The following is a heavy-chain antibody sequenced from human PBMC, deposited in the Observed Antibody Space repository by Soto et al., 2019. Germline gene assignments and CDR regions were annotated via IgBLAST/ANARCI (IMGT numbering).Heavy chain of an antibody. CDR3: TRTKNELRFYSYNGIDV. CDR1: GLTFSDSA. D-gene: IGHD5-12*01. CDR2: IRSKTNNYAT. J-gene: IGHJ6*02. V-gene: IGHV3-73*02. Sequence: EVQLVESGGGLVQPGGSLKLSCAASGLTFSDSAIHWVRQASGKGLEWVGRIRSKTNNYATTYAASVKGRFTISRDDSKNTAYLQMNSLKTEDTAVYYCTRTKNELRFYSYNGIDVWGQGTKVTVSS.